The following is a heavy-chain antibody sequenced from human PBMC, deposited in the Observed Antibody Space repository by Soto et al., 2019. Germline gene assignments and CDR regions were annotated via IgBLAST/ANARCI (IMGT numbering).Heavy chain of an antibody. Sequence: GASVKVSCKASGYTFTNYGLSWVRQAPGEGLEWLGWISAYNGNANYAQKFQGRVAMTTDTATTTAYMELRSLRSDDTATYYCASGPTVRGVMGNGWLDPLGQGTLVTVSS. CDR2: ISAYNGNA. CDR3: ASGPTVRGVMGNGWLDP. CDR1: GYTFTNYG. V-gene: IGHV1-18*01. J-gene: IGHJ5*02. D-gene: IGHD3-10*01.